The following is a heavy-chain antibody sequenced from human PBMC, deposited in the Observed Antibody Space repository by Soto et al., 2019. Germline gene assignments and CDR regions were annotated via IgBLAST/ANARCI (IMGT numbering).Heavy chain of an antibody. J-gene: IGHJ4*02. D-gene: IGHD2-2*01. CDR1: GISFSSYW. Sequence: DVQLVESGGGLVQPGGSLRLSCAASGISFSSYWMSWVRQAPGKGLEWVANMKQDGSEKYYVDSVKGRFTISRDNAKNTLYLPMNSLRSGDTAVYYSARGPILIRGTCSGTTGYACYDYGGQGTLVTVSS. CDR3: ARGPILIRGTCSGTTGYACYDY. V-gene: IGHV3-7*03. CDR2: MKQDGSEK.